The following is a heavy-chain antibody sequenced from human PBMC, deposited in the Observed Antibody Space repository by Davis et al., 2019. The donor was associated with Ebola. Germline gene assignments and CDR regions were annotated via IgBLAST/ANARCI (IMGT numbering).Heavy chain of an antibody. CDR1: GFTFSAYA. Sequence: GGSLRLSCAASGFTFSAYAMSWVRQAPGKGLEWVSGIGSDGSAIYYGDSVKGRFTISRDNSRSTLSLQMNSLRAEDTAVYYCARWGRGRWGGYYYGMDVWGQGTTVTVSS. D-gene: IGHD4-23*01. V-gene: IGHV3-23*01. J-gene: IGHJ6*02. CDR2: IGSDGSAI. CDR3: ARWGRGRWGGYYYGMDV.